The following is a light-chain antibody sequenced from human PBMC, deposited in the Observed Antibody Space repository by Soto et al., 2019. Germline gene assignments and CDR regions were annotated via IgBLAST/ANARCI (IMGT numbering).Light chain of an antibody. Sequence: EIVLTQSPGTLSLSPGERATLSCRASQSVSNNYLAWYQQKPGQAPRLLIYGASGRATGIPDRFSGRGSGKVFTLTISRLEPEDFGVYSCQQYGSSPRTFGQGTQVEIK. CDR1: QSVSNNY. V-gene: IGKV3-20*01. CDR2: GAS. CDR3: QQYGSSPRT. J-gene: IGKJ1*01.